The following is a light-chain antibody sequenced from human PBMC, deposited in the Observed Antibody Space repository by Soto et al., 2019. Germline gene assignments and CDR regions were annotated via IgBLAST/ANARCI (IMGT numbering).Light chain of an antibody. V-gene: IGKV1-39*01. CDR1: QSIRTY. CDR3: QQSYSTSWT. J-gene: IGKJ1*01. Sequence: DIQRPQSPSSLSASVGDRVTIACRESQSIRTYFTWYPQRLGKAPNLXIYAASRFQSGVPSMFSGSASGTDFTLTISSLQPEDFATDYCQQSYSTSWTFGQGTKVDIK. CDR2: AAS.